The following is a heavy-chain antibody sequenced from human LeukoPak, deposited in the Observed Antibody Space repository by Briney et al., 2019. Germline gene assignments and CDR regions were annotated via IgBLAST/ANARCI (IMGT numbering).Heavy chain of an antibody. V-gene: IGHV3-53*01. CDR2: IYSGGST. CDR3: ASSDFWSGYLGP. J-gene: IGHJ5*02. Sequence: PGGSLRLSCAASGFTVSSNYMNWVRQAPGKGLEWVSIIYSGGSTYYADSVKGRFTISRDNAENSLYLQMNSLRAEDTAVYYCASSDFWSGYLGPWGQGTLVTVSS. D-gene: IGHD3-3*01. CDR1: GFTVSSNY.